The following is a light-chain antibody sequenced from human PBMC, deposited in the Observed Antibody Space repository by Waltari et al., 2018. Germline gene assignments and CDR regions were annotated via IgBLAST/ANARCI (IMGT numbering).Light chain of an antibody. Sequence: DIQMTQSPSSLSASVGDRLTITCRASQSISSYLNWYQQKPGKAPKLLIYAASSLQSGVPSRFSGSGSGTDFTLTISSLQPEDFAIYYCQKADSFPPYTFGQGTKVEIQ. J-gene: IGKJ2*01. CDR1: QSISSY. CDR3: QKADSFPPYT. CDR2: AAS. V-gene: IGKV1-39*01.